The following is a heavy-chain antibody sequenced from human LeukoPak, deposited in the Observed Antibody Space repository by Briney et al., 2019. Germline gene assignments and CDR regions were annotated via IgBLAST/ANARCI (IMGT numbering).Heavy chain of an antibody. Sequence: ASVKVSCKASGYTFTSYAMHWVRQAPGQRLEWMGWINAGNGNTKYSQEFQGRVTITRDTSASTAYMELSSLRAEDTAVYYCARRRGSSDSTGYCPDFDYWGQGTLVTVSS. D-gene: IGHD3-22*01. CDR1: GYTFTSYA. V-gene: IGHV1-3*03. CDR2: INAGNGNT. J-gene: IGHJ4*02. CDR3: ARRRGSSDSTGYCPDFDY.